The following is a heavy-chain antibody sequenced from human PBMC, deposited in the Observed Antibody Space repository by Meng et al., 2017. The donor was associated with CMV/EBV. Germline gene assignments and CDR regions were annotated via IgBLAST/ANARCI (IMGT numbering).Heavy chain of an antibody. CDR3: ASYVAGDGWRGS. CDR1: GGPVSSGNKH. V-gene: IGHV4-61*02. J-gene: IGHJ5*02. Sequence: EQLQGACPGLEWLSQTVFLTCEVSGGPVSSGNKHCSWIREPAGKGREWIRKSYTNGISYHNHSFESRLSIPVDTFKNEVSLNPRSVTAADTAVYYCASYVAGDGWRGSWGQGVLVTVSS. D-gene: IGHD5-24*01. CDR2: SYTNGIS.